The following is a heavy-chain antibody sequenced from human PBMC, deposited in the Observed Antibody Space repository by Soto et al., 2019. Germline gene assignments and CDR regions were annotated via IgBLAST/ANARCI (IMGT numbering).Heavy chain of an antibody. CDR3: AREGRMGTFDY. CDR1: GGSVSGGSYF. V-gene: IGHV4-61*01. Sequence: QVQLQESGPGLVRPSETLSLTCTVSGGSVSGGSYFWSWVRKPPGKGLEWIGYFYYSGSTKYNPSLKMRVTILEDTSKNQFSLKLNSVTAADTAVYYWAREGRMGTFDYWGQGALVTVSS. D-gene: IGHD5-18*01. CDR2: FYYSGST. J-gene: IGHJ4*02.